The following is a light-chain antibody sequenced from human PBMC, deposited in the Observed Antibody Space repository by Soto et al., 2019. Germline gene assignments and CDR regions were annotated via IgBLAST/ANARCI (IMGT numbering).Light chain of an antibody. CDR2: AAS. V-gene: IGKV1-39*01. Sequence: DIQMTQSPSSLSASVGDRVSVTCRASLSIITFLIWYQQRPGEAPKLLFYAASSLQSGVSSRFSGSGSGADFTLTIGSLQPEDFATYYCQQSYTTPRTFGQGTKVDIK. CDR3: QQSYTTPRT. J-gene: IGKJ1*01. CDR1: LSIITF.